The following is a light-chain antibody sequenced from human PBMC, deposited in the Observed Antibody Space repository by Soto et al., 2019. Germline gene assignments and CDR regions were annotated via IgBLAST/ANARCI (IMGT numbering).Light chain of an antibody. J-gene: IGKJ1*01. V-gene: IGKV1-5*01. CDR1: QSINIW. Sequence: DIQMTQSPSTLSASVGDRVTITCRASQSINIWLAWYQQRPGKAPKLLIYDASSLESGVTSRFSGSGSGTEFTLTISSLQPDDFATYYCQQYNSYWTFGQGTKVDI. CDR3: QQYNSYWT. CDR2: DAS.